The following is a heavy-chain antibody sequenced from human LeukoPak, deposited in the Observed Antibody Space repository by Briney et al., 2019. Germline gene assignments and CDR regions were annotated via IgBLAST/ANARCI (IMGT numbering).Heavy chain of an antibody. CDR2: INHSGST. Sequence: SETLSLTCAVYGGSFSGYYWSWIRQPPGKRLEWIGEINHSGSTNYNPSLKSRVTISVDTSKNQFSLKLSSVTAADTAVYYCARGGTVVVTPNDGMDVWGQGTTVTVSS. CDR3: ARGGTVVVTPNDGMDV. D-gene: IGHD2-21*02. J-gene: IGHJ6*02. CDR1: GGSFSGYY. V-gene: IGHV4-34*01.